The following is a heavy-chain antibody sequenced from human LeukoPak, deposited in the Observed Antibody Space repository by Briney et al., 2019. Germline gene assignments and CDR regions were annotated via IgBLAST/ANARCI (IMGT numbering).Heavy chain of an antibody. CDR2: ISSTATSI. V-gene: IGHV3-48*04. CDR3: ARDVTYHGGDWFDP. Sequence: GGSLRLSCAASEFTFSSYSMSWVRQAPGKGLEWVSYISSTATSIYYADSVKGRFTVSRDNAKNSLYLQMNSMRAEDTAVYYCARDVTYHGGDWFDPWGQGTLVTVSS. CDR1: EFTFSSYS. J-gene: IGHJ5*02. D-gene: IGHD4-23*01.